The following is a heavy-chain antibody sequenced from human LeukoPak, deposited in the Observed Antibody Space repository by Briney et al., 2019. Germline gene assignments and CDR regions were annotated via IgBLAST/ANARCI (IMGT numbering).Heavy chain of an antibody. CDR1: GFTFSSYS. V-gene: IGHV3-21*01. J-gene: IGHJ4*02. D-gene: IGHD2-2*02. Sequence: GGSLRLSCAASGFTFSSYSMNWVRQAPGKGLEWVSSISSSSTYIYYADSVKGRFTISRDNAKNSLYLQMNSLRAGDTAVYYCVGHQQLYRSDYWGQGTLVTVSS. CDR3: VGHQQLYRSDY. CDR2: ISSSSTYI.